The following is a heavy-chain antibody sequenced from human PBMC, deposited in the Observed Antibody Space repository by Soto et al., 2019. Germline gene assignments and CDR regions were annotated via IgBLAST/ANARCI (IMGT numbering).Heavy chain of an antibody. D-gene: IGHD4-17*01. CDR2: IWYDGSNK. Sequence: GGSLRLSCAASGFTFSSYGMHWVRQAPGKGLEWVAVIWYDGSNKYYADSVKGRFTISRDNSKNTLYLQMNSLRAEDTAVYYCARADYGGNSGYYYYGMDVWGQGTTVTAP. J-gene: IGHJ6*02. V-gene: IGHV3-33*08. CDR3: ARADYGGNSGYYYYGMDV. CDR1: GFTFSSYG.